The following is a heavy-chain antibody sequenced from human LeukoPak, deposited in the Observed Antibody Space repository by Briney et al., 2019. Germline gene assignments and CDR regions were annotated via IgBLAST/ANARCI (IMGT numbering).Heavy chain of an antibody. Sequence: PGGSLRLSCAASGFTFSSYWMSRVRQAPGRGLEWVANIKYDGGEKYYVDSVKGRLTISRDNAKDSLYLQMNSLRAEDTAIYYCAKDRPNYYGNNGHYYRRDGDSWGQGTLVTVSS. D-gene: IGHD3-22*01. CDR1: GFTFSSYW. V-gene: IGHV3-7*03. CDR2: IKYDGGEK. CDR3: AKDRPNYYGNNGHYYRRDGDS. J-gene: IGHJ5*01.